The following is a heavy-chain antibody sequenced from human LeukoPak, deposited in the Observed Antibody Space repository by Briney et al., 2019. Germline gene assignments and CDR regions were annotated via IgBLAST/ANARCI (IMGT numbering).Heavy chain of an antibody. CDR2: INSDGSST. CDR3: ARAIRWLQFLAYFDY. Sequence: GGSLRLSCAASGFTFSSYWMHWVRQAPGKGLVWVSRINSDGSSTSYADSVKGRFTISRDNAKNTLYLQMNSLRAEDTAVYYCARAIRWLQFLAYFDYWGQGTLVTVSS. D-gene: IGHD5-24*01. J-gene: IGHJ4*02. CDR1: GFTFSSYW. V-gene: IGHV3-74*01.